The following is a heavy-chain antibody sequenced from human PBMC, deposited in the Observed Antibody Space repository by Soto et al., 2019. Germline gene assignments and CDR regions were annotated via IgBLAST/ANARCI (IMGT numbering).Heavy chain of an antibody. V-gene: IGHV4-59*02. CDR3: ARGNDYTQIASYHYGLDV. CDR1: GGCVTSYY. D-gene: IGHD1-1*01. Sequence: ETLALTCNVSGGCVTSYYWGWIRQPPGKGMEWIGYLYYSGSTRYNHSLKSRVTMSVDMSKNQFSLTLTSVTDADTAVYYCARGNDYTQIASYHYGLDVWGQGTTVTVSS. J-gene: IGHJ6*02. CDR2: LYYSGST.